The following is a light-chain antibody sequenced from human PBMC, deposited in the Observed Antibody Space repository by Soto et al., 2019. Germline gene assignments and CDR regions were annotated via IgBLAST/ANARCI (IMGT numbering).Light chain of an antibody. CDR2: EVT. J-gene: IGLJ1*01. Sequence: QSALTQPASVSGSPGQSITIYCTGTRSDIGGYDYVSWYQHHPGKAPKLILYEVTNRPSGVSDRFSGSRSGNTASLTISGLQAEDGADYYCHSYTSSSTYVFGTGTKLTVL. CDR3: HSYTSSSTYV. V-gene: IGLV2-14*01. CDR1: RSDIGGYDY.